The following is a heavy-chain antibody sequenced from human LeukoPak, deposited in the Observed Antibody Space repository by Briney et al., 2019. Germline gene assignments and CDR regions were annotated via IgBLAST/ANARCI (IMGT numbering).Heavy chain of an antibody. Sequence: GGSLRLSCAASGFTFSSYAMSWVRQAPGKGLEWVSVISGGGGSTSYADSVKGRFTISRDNSKNTLYLQMNSLRAEDTALYYCAKDRLSTPTAPRFDPWGQGTQVTISS. CDR1: GFTFSSYA. J-gene: IGHJ5*02. D-gene: IGHD4-23*01. CDR2: ISGGGGST. CDR3: AKDRLSTPTAPRFDP. V-gene: IGHV3-23*01.